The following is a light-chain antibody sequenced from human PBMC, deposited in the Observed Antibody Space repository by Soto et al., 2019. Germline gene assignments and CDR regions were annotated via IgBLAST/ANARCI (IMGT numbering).Light chain of an antibody. CDR1: QSVSSN. V-gene: IGKV3-11*01. CDR3: QQRTNWPLT. J-gene: IGKJ4*01. Sequence: EIVMTQSPATLSVSPGERATLSCRASQSVSSNLAWYQQKPGQSPRLLIYDVSTRATGIPARFGGSGSGTDFTLTISSLETEDFAVYYCQQRTNWPLTFGGGTKVDIK. CDR2: DVS.